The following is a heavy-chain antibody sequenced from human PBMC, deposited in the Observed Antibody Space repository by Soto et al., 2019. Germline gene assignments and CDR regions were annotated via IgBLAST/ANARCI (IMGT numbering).Heavy chain of an antibody. D-gene: IGHD6-13*01. J-gene: IGHJ4*02. Sequence: PSETLSLTCTVSGGSISSGDYYWSWIRQPPGKGLEWIGYIYYSGSTYYNPSLKSRVTISVDTSKNQFSLKLSSVTAADTAVYYCARDFYGAAAGTYREYSIYPVFGYWGQGXLVTGSS. CDR2: IYYSGST. V-gene: IGHV4-30-4*01. CDR3: ARDFYGAAAGTYREYSIYPVFGY. CDR1: GGSISSGDYY.